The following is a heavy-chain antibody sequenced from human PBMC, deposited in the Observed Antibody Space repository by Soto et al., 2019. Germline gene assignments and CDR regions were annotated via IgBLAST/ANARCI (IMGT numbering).Heavy chain of an antibody. CDR1: GFSVSSSYA. J-gene: IGHJ3*02. CDR2: ISGSGGST. Sequence: GGSLRLSCAASGFSVSSSYAMSWVRQAPGKGLEWVSAISGSGGSTYYADSVKGRFTISRDNSKNTLYLQMNSLRAEDTAVYYCTKVPKWLVPLYAFDIWGQGTMVTVSS. V-gene: IGHV3-23*01. D-gene: IGHD6-19*01. CDR3: TKVPKWLVPLYAFDI.